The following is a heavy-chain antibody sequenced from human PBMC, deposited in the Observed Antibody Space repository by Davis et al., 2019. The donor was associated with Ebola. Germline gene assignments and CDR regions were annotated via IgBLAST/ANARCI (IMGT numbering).Heavy chain of an antibody. V-gene: IGHV3-7*01. CDR2: IKQDGSEK. J-gene: IGHJ4*02. CDR1: GFTFSSYC. CDR3: ARGLEEFIVVVPDAPNY. D-gene: IGHD2-2*01. Sequence: GESLKISCAASGFTFSSYCMSWVRQAPGKGLEWVANIKQDGSEKYYVDSVKGRFTISRDNAKNTLYLQMNSLRAEDTAVYDCARGLEEFIVVVPDAPNYWGQGTLVTVSS.